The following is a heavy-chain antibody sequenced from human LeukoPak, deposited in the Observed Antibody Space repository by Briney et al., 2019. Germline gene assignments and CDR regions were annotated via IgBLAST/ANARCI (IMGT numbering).Heavy chain of an antibody. D-gene: IGHD5-18*01. CDR2: ISWNSGSI. V-gene: IGHV3-9*01. CDR1: GFTFDDYA. CDR3: AKDNTAMVFGEAFDI. J-gene: IGHJ3*02. Sequence: GGSLRLSCIASGFTFDDYAMHWVRQAPGKGLEWVSGISWNSGSIGYADSVKGRFTISRDNAKNSLYLQMNSLRAEDTALYYCAKDNTAMVFGEAFDIWGQGTMVTVSS.